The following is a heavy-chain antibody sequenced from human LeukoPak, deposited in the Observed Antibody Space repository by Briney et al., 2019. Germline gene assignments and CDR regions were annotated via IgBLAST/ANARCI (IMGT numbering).Heavy chain of an antibody. CDR3: ARDPPGDYDILTPDV. V-gene: IGHV3-11*01. CDR2: ISSSGSTI. Sequence: GGSLRLSCAASGFTFSDYYMSWIHQAPGKGLEWVSYISSSGSTIYYADSVKGRFTISRDNAKNSLYLQMNSLRAEDTAVYYCARDPPGDYDILTPDVWGQGTTVTVSS. D-gene: IGHD3-9*01. J-gene: IGHJ6*02. CDR1: GFTFSDYY.